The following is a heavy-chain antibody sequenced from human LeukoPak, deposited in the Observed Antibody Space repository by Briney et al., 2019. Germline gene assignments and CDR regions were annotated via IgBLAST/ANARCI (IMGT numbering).Heavy chain of an antibody. Sequence: SETLSLTCAVYGGSFSGYYWGWIRQPPGKGREWIGEINHSGSTNYNPSLKSRVTISVDTSKNQSSLKLSSVTAADTAVYYCASLSRRYSYGAYYFDYWGQGTLVTVSS. CDR2: INHSGST. D-gene: IGHD5-18*01. V-gene: IGHV4-34*01. CDR1: GGSFSGYY. CDR3: ASLSRRYSYGAYYFDY. J-gene: IGHJ4*02.